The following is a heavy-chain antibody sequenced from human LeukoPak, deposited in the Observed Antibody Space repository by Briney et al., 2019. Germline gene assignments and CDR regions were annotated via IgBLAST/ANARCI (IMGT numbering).Heavy chain of an antibody. CDR3: ARDKRVRFYCYGMDV. V-gene: IGHV4-59*01. Sequence: KPSETLSLTCTVSGGSISSYYWSWIRQPPGKGLEWIGYICYSGSTNYNPSLKSRVTISVDTSKNQFSLKLSSVTAADTAVYYCARDKRVRFYCYGMDVWGQGTTVTVSS. CDR2: ICYSGST. D-gene: IGHD3-10*01. J-gene: IGHJ6*02. CDR1: GGSISSYY.